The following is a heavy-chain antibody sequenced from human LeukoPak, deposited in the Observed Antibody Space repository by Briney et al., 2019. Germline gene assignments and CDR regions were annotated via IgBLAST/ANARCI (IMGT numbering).Heavy chain of an antibody. CDR1: GFTFSSYA. CDR2: ISYDGSNK. V-gene: IGHV3-30-3*01. D-gene: IGHD6-13*01. J-gene: IGHJ1*01. CDR3: ARSSWSLEYFQH. Sequence: GGSLRLSCAASGFTFSSYAMHWVRQAPGKGLEWVAVISYDGSNKYYADSVKGRFTISRDNSKNTLYLQMNRLRAEDTAVYYCARSSWSLEYFQHWGQGTLVTVSS.